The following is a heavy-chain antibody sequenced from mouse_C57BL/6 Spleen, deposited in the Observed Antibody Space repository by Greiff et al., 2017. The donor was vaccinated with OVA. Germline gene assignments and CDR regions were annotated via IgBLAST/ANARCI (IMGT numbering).Heavy chain of an antibody. CDR1: GFNIKDDY. J-gene: IGHJ3*01. CDR2: IDPENGDT. V-gene: IGHV14-4*01. D-gene: IGHD2-3*01. CDR3: TLFDGYFWFAY. Sequence: EVQLVESGAELVRPGASVKLSCTASGFNIKDDYMPWVKQRPEQGLEWIGWIDPENGDTEYASKFQGKATITTDTSSNTAYLQLSSLTSEDTAVYYCTLFDGYFWFAYWGQGTLVTVSA.